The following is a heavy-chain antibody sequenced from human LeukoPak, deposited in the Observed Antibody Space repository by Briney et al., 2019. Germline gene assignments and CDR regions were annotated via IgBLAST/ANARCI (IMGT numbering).Heavy chain of an antibody. CDR3: ARGRRQLQRYYYYGMDV. CDR2: INHSGST. Sequence: GSLRLSCAASEFAFSTYNMNWVRQPPGKGLEWIGEINHSGSTNYNPSLKSRVTISVDTSKNQFSLKLSSVTAADTAVYYCARGRRQLQRYYYYGMDVWGQGTTVTVSS. CDR1: EFAFSTYN. V-gene: IGHV4-34*01. D-gene: IGHD2-2*01. J-gene: IGHJ6*02.